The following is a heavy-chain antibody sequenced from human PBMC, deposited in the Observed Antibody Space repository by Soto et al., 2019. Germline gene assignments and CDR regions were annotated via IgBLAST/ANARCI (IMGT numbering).Heavy chain of an antibody. Sequence: SETLSLTCTVSSYSSSSYKWSWIRQTPGKGLEWIGYIDYNGGISYNPSLRSRITITISIDTSTKQVSLRLSSVTAADTAVYYCVRQGFGPLHGLVDVWGQGTTVT. CDR2: IDYNGGI. CDR1: SYSSSSYK. CDR3: VRQGFGPLHGLVDV. J-gene: IGHJ6*02. D-gene: IGHD3-10*01. V-gene: IGHV4-59*08.